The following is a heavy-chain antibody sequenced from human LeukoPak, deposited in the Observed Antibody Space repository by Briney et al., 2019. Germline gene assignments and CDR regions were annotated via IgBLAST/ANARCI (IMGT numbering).Heavy chain of an antibody. V-gene: IGHV1-69*04. D-gene: IGHD5-12*01. J-gene: IGHJ4*02. CDR3: ARGDDVATIIFYFDY. Sequence: SVKVSCKASGGTFSSYAISWVRQAPGQGLEWMGRIIPILGIANYAQKFQGRVTITADKSTSTAYMELSSLRSEDTAVYYCARGDDVATIIFYFDYWGQGTLVTVSS. CDR2: IIPILGIA. CDR1: GGTFSSYA.